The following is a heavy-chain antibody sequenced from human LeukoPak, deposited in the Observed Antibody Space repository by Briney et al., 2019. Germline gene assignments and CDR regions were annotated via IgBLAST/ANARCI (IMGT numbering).Heavy chain of an antibody. V-gene: IGHV3-30*04. Sequence: GGSLRLSCAASGFTFSSYAMHWVRQAPGKGLEWVAVISYDGSNKYYADSVKGRFTISRDNSKNTLYLQMNSLRAEDTAVYYCAKRLRYFDWLLCVAPYDYWGQGTLVTVSS. D-gene: IGHD3-9*01. CDR2: ISYDGSNK. CDR1: GFTFSSYA. J-gene: IGHJ4*02. CDR3: AKRLRYFDWLLCVAPYDY.